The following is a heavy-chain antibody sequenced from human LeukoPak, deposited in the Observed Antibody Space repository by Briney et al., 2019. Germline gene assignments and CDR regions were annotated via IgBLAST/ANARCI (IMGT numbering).Heavy chain of an antibody. Sequence: SETLSLTCTVSGGSISSSSYYWGWIRQPPGKGLEWIGSIYYSGSTYYNPSLKSRVTISVDTSKNQFSLKLSSVTAADTAVYYCARAAVGVNWFDPWGQGTLVTVSS. V-gene: IGHV4-39*07. CDR3: ARAAVGVNWFDP. J-gene: IGHJ5*02. CDR1: GGSISSSSYY. CDR2: IYYSGST. D-gene: IGHD3-10*01.